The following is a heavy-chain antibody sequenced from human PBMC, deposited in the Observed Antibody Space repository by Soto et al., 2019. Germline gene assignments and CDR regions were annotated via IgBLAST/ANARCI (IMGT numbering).Heavy chain of an antibody. V-gene: IGHV1-69*01. CDR1: GGTFSSYA. D-gene: IGHD4-17*01. CDR3: SRVIPYGDYAPGGGRVIYYYGMDV. J-gene: IGHJ6*02. CDR2: IIPIFGTA. Sequence: QVQLVQSGAEVKKPGSSVKVSCKASGGTFSSYAISWVRQAPGQGLEWMGGIIPIFGTANYAQKFQGRVTITADESTSTAYMELSSLRAEDTAVYYCSRVIPYGDYAPGGGRVIYYYGMDVWGQGTTVNVSS.